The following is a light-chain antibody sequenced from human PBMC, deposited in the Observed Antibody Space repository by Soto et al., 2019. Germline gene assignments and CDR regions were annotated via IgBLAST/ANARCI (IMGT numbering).Light chain of an antibody. CDR3: QQRSNWPPWT. V-gene: IGKV3-11*01. CDR2: DAS. J-gene: IGKJ1*01. CDR1: QSVSSY. Sequence: EIVLTQSPATLSLSPGERATLSCRASQSVSSYLAWYQQKPGQAPRLLIYDASNSATGIPARFSGSGSGTDFTLTISSIEPADFAVYYCQQRSNWPPWTFGQGTQVEIK.